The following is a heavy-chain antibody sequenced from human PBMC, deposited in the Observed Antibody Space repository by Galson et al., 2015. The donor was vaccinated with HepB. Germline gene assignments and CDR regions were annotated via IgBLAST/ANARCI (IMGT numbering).Heavy chain of an antibody. CDR2: ISGSGGST. J-gene: IGHJ4*01. CDR3: AKDGSGQWLQRPFDY. D-gene: IGHD5-12*01. V-gene: IGHV3-23*01. CDR1: GFTFSSYA. Sequence: SLRLSCAASGFTFSSYAMSWVRQAPGKGLEWVSAISGSGGSTYYADSVKGRFTISRDNSKNTLYLQMNSLRAEDTAVYYCAKDGSGQWLQRPFDYWGQGTLVTVSS.